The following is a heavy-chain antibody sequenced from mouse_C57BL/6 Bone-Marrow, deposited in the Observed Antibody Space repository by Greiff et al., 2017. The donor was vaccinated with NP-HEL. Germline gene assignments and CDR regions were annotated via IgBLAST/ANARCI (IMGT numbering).Heavy chain of an antibody. CDR3: ARQGYYGSYWYFDV. CDR2: ISNLAYSI. J-gene: IGHJ1*03. CDR1: GFTFSDYG. D-gene: IGHD1-1*01. V-gene: IGHV5-15*01. Sequence: EVQGVESGGGLVQPGGSLKLSCAASGFTFSDYGMAWVRQAPRKGPEWVAFISNLAYSIYYADTVTGRFTISRENAKNTLYLEMSSLRSEDTAMYYCARQGYYGSYWYFDVWGTGTTVTVSS.